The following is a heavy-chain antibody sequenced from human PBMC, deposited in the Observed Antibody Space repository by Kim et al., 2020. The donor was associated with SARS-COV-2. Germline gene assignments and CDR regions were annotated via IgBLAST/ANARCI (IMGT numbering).Heavy chain of an antibody. CDR2: IYYSGST. J-gene: IGHJ4*02. V-gene: IGHV4-39*01. CDR1: SGTISSSSYY. Sequence: SETLSLTCTVSSGTISSSSYYWGWIRQPPGEGLEWIGTIYYSGSTYYNPSLKSRIAISVDTSKNQFSLKLTSVTAADTSIYFCASRPSRYGSGSYYRYWGQGTLVTVSS. D-gene: IGHD3-10*01. CDR3: ASRPSRYGSGSYYRY.